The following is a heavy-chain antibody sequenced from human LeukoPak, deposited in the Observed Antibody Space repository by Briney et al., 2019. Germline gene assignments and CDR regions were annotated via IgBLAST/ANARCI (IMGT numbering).Heavy chain of an antibody. J-gene: IGHJ4*02. Sequence: PGGSLRLSCAASGFTVSSNYMSWVRQAPGKGLEWVSSISSSGSSRYYADSMKGRFTISRDNAKNSLYLQMNSLRAEDTAVYYCARVLPLPDNWGQGTLVTVSS. CDR3: ARVLPLPDN. CDR2: ISSSGSSR. CDR1: GFTVSSNY. V-gene: IGHV3-11*01. D-gene: IGHD3-16*01.